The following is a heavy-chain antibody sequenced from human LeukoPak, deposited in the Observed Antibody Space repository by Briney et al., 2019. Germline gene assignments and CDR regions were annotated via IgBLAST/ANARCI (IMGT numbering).Heavy chain of an antibody. CDR1: GFTVSSNY. CDR3: AKCREYTSCWFPEH. V-gene: IGHV3-53*01. Sequence: GGSLRLSCAASGFTVSSNYMSWVRQAPGKGLEWVSVIYSGGSTYYADSVKGRFTISRDNSKNTLYLQMNSLRAEDTAVYYCAKCREYTSCWFPEHWGQGTLVTVSS. CDR2: IYSGGST. J-gene: IGHJ4*02. D-gene: IGHD6-19*01.